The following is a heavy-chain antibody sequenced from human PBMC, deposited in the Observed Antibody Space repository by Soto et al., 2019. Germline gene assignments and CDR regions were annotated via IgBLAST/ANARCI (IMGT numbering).Heavy chain of an antibody. J-gene: IGHJ4*02. CDR3: AKDMSPTGAATTFDY. Sequence: GGSLRLSCAASGFTFDDYAMHWVRQAPGKGLEWVSVIRWNRSSKGYADSVKGRFTISRDNAKNSLYLQMNSLRAEDTALYYCAKDMSPTGAATTFDYWGQGTLVTVSS. V-gene: IGHV3-9*01. CDR1: GFTFDDYA. D-gene: IGHD1-26*01. CDR2: IRWNRSSK.